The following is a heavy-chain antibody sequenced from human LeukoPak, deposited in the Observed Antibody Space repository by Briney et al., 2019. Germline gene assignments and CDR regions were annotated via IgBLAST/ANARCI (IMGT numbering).Heavy chain of an antibody. D-gene: IGHD4-17*01. CDR2: ISYDGSNK. CDR1: GFTFSSYA. Sequence: SGRCLRLSCAASGFTFSSYAMQWVRQAPGKGLEWVAVISYDGSNKYYADSVKGRFTISRDNSKNTLYLQMNSLRAEDTAVYYCARDAGYGDRLDYWGQGTLVTVSS. J-gene: IGHJ4*02. V-gene: IGHV3-30-3*01. CDR3: ARDAGYGDRLDY.